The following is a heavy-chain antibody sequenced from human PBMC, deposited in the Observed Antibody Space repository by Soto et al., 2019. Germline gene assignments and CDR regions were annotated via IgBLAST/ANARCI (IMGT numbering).Heavy chain of an antibody. V-gene: IGHV1-69*13. Sequence: GASVKVSCKASGGTFSGNAITWVRQAPGQGLEWMGGIIPVLGITNYAQRFQGRITIAADESTGTAHMDLRSLRSEDTAVYYCAKDPRSITGTSSTEDFQHWGQGTLVTVS. CDR3: AKDPRSITGTSSTEDFQH. D-gene: IGHD1-20*01. CDR2: IIPVLGIT. CDR1: GGTFSGNA. J-gene: IGHJ1*01.